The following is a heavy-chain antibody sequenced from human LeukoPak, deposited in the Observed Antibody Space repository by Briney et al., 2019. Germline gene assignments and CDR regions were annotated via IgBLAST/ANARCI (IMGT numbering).Heavy chain of an antibody. CDR2: IYSGGST. CDR1: GFSVSSNY. CDR3: AGGGLRQQLVRGDHFDD. Sequence: GGSLRLSCAASGFSVSSNYMSWVRQAPGKGLEWVSVIYSGGSTYYADSVKGRFSISRDNSKNTLYLQMNSLRDEDTAVYYCAGGGLRQQLVRGDHFDDWGQGTLATVSS. D-gene: IGHD6-13*01. J-gene: IGHJ4*02. V-gene: IGHV3-66*01.